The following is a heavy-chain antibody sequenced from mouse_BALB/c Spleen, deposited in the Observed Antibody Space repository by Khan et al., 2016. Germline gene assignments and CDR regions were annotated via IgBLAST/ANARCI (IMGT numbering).Heavy chain of an antibody. CDR2: INPDSRTI. J-gene: IGHJ3*01. CDR3: ARAGYYGYLVN. CDR1: GFDLSRYW. V-gene: IGHV4-1*02. Sequence: VQLVESGGGLVQPGGSLKLSCAASGFDLSRYWMSWVRQAPGKGLEWIGEINPDSRTINYTPSLKDKFIISRDNAKNTLYLQMSKVRSEDTALYYCARAGYYGYLVNWGQGTLVTVSA. D-gene: IGHD1-1*01.